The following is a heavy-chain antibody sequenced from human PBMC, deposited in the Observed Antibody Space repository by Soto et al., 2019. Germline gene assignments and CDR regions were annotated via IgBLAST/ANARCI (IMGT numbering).Heavy chain of an antibody. Sequence: SETLSLTCAVYGGSFSGYYWSWIRQPPGKGLEWIGEINHSGSTNYNPSLKSRVTISVDTSKNQFSLKLSSVTAADTAVYYCARDGITMVRGTYSSGKEAWGEGT. CDR3: ARDGITMVRGTYSSGKEA. V-gene: IGHV4-34*01. CDR2: INHSGST. D-gene: IGHD3-10*01. CDR1: GGSFSGYY. J-gene: IGHJ6*01.